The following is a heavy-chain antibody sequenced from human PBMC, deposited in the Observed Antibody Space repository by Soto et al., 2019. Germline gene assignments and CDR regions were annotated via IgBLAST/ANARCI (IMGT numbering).Heavy chain of an antibody. V-gene: IGHV3-21*01. J-gene: IGHJ5*02. CDR2: ISSSSSYK. CDR3: SGGGQLDP. Sequence: GGSLRLSCEASGFTFSNYSMNWVRQAPGEGLEWVSAISSSSSYKFYANLVKGRFTISRDNAKNSLYLQMSSLRTEDTGVYYCSGGGQLDPWGQGTLVTVSS. D-gene: IGHD3-16*01. CDR1: GFTFSNYS.